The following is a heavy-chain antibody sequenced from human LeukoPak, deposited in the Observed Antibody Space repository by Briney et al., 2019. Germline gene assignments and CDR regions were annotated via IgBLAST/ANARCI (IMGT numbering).Heavy chain of an antibody. Sequence: GESLKISCKGSGSRFTSYWIGWVRQLPGKGWEWRGFIYTGDSHTIYSPSFQGQVTISADKSISTAYLQWSSLKASDTAMYYCARRPAAPEDAFDIWGQGTMVTVSS. CDR2: IYTGDSHT. CDR3: ARRPAAPEDAFDI. CDR1: GSRFTSYW. V-gene: IGHV5-51*01. J-gene: IGHJ3*02. D-gene: IGHD6-13*01.